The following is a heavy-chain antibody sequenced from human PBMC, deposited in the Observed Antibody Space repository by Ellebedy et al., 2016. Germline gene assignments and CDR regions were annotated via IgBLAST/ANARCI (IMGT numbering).Heavy chain of an antibody. Sequence: ASVKVSXXASGYTFINHDITWVRQAPGQGLEWMGGSSTTNYAQKFQGRVTMTTDTSTSTAYMELRTLRFDDTAVYYCARDTRDGVGSSEAYYDVWGQGTLVTVSS. J-gene: IGHJ4*02. V-gene: IGHV1-18*01. CDR1: GYTFINHD. CDR3: ARDTRDGVGSSEAYYDV. CDR2: SSTT. D-gene: IGHD3-3*01.